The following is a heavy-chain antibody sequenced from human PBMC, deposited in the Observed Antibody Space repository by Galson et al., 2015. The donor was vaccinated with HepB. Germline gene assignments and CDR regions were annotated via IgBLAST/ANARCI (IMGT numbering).Heavy chain of an antibody. J-gene: IGHJ6*02. Sequence: QSGAEVKKPGESLRISCKGSGYSFTSYWISWVRQMPGKGLEWMGRIDPSDSYTNYSPSFQGHVTISADKSISTAYLQWSSLKASDTAMYYCARRLRYSSSWQKYYYYGMDVWGQGTTVTVS. CDR1: GYSFTSYW. CDR2: IDPSDSYT. V-gene: IGHV5-10-1*01. D-gene: IGHD6-13*01. CDR3: ARRLRYSSSWQKYYYYGMDV.